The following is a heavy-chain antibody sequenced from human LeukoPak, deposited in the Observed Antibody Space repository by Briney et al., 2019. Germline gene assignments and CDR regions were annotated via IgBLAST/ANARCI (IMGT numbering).Heavy chain of an antibody. CDR3: ARGFGVLRYFDWLGGAFDI. CDR2: INHSGST. Sequence: SETLSLTCAVYGGSFSGYYWSWIRQPPGKGLEWIGEINHSGSTNYNPSLKSRVTISVDTSKNQFSLKLSSVTAADTAVYYCARGFGVLRYFDWLGGAFDIWGQGTMVTVSS. D-gene: IGHD3-9*01. J-gene: IGHJ3*02. CDR1: GGSFSGYY. V-gene: IGHV4-34*01.